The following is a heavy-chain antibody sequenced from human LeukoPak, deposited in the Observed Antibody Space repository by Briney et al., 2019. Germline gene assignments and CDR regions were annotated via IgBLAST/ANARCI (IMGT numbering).Heavy chain of an antibody. V-gene: IGHV3-11*05. CDR1: GFTFSDYY. J-gene: IGHJ4*02. CDR2: ISGSSSYR. D-gene: IGHD2-2*01. Sequence: PGGSLRLSCAASGFTFSDYYMSWIRQAPGKGLEWISYISGSSSYRNHADSVKGRFTISRDNAKNSLYLQMNSLRAEDTAVYYCARGGGYCSATGCYPFDYWGQGTLVTVSS. CDR3: ARGGGYCSATGCYPFDY.